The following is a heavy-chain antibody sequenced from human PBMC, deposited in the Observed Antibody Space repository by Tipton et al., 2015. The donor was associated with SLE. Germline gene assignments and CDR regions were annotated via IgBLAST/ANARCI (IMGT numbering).Heavy chain of an antibody. CDR1: GFTFSSYW. CDR3: ARVRVKIKEQLGYYFDY. CDR2: IKQDGSEK. J-gene: IGHJ4*02. Sequence: QLVQSGGGLVQPGGSLRLSCAASGFTFSSYWMSWVRQAPGKGLEWVANIKQDGSEKYYVDSVKGRFTISRDNAKNSLYLQMNSLRAEDTAVYYCARVRVKIKEQLGYYFDYWGQGTLVTVSS. D-gene: IGHD6-6*01. V-gene: IGHV3-7*01.